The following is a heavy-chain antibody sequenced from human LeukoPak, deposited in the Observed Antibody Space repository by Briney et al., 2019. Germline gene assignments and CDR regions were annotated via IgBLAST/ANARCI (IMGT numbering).Heavy chain of an antibody. Sequence: ASVKVSCKVSGYTLTELSMHWVRQAPGKGLEWMGGFDPEDGETIYAQKFQGRVTMTEDTSTDTAYMELRSLRSDDTAVYYCARGRLRYLDWTRAYSDYWGQGTLVTVSS. CDR3: ARGRLRYLDWTRAYSDY. V-gene: IGHV1-24*01. D-gene: IGHD3-9*01. CDR2: FDPEDGET. J-gene: IGHJ4*02. CDR1: GYTLTELS.